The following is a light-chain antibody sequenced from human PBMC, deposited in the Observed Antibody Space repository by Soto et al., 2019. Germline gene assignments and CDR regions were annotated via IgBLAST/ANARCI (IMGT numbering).Light chain of an antibody. V-gene: IGLV1-47*01. CDR1: SSNIGSNY. CDR3: AAWDDSLSVYV. Sequence: QSVLTQPPSASGTPGQRVTISCSGSSSNIGSNYVYWYQQLPGTAPKLLIYKNNQRPSGVPGRFSGSKSGTSASLAISGLRSEDEADYYCAAWDDSLSVYVFGTGTKATVL. J-gene: IGLJ1*01. CDR2: KNN.